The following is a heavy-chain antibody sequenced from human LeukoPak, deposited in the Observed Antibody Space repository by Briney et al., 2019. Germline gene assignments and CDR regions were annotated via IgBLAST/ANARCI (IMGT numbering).Heavy chain of an antibody. V-gene: IGHV3-74*01. Sequence: PGGSLRLSCGAAGFIFSSYWMHWVRQAPGKGLVWVSRINSDGSSIIYADSVQGRFTISRDNSKSTLCLQMNSLRAEDTAVYYCAKQLGYCSDGSCYFPYWGQGTLVTVSS. J-gene: IGHJ4*02. CDR3: AKQLGYCSDGSCYFPY. CDR1: GFIFSSYW. CDR2: INSDGSSI. D-gene: IGHD2-15*01.